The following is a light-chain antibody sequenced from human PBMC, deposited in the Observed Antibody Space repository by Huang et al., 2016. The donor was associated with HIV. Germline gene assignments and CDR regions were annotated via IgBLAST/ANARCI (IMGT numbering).Light chain of an antibody. CDR1: QSVSSY. J-gene: IGKJ1*01. CDR3: QQRTNWPPWT. CDR2: DAS. Sequence: EIVLTQSPATLSLSPGERVTLSCRASQSVSSYLAWYQQKPGQAPRPLIYDASNRATGIPARFSGSGSGTDFTLTISSLEPEDFAVYYCQQRTNWPPWTFGRGTKVEIK. V-gene: IGKV3-11*01.